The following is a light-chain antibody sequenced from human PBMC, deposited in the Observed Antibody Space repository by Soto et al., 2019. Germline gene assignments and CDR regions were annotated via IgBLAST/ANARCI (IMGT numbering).Light chain of an antibody. J-gene: IGKJ1*01. CDR3: QQSYSTPPWT. CDR2: AAS. V-gene: IGKV1-39*01. CDR1: QSISSY. Sequence: DIQRTQSPSSLSSSVVDIVTITCGASQSISSYLNWYQQKPGKAPKLLIYAASSLQSGVPSRFSGSGSGTDFTLTISSLQPEDFATYYCQQSYSTPPWTFGQGTKVDIK.